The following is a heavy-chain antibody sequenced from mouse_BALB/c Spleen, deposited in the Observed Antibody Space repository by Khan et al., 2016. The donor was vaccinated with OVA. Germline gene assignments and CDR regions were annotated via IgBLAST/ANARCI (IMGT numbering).Heavy chain of an antibody. CDR1: GYTFTDYY. V-gene: IGHV1-77*01. D-gene: IGHD1-2*01. Sequence: QVQLQQPGAELARPGASVKLSCTASGYTFTDYYINWVKQRTGQGLEWIGEISPGSGDTYYNERFMGKATLTADKSSSKAYMQISRRTPEDSGDYFCATWNYFGYTFAYWGQGTLVTVSA. CDR2: ISPGSGDT. J-gene: IGHJ3*01. CDR3: ATWNYFGYTFAY.